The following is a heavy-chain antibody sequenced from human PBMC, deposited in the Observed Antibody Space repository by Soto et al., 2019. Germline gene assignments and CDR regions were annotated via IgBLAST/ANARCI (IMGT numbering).Heavy chain of an antibody. V-gene: IGHV4-4*03. Sequence: QVQLRESGPGLVNPPATLSLTCAVSGGSISSNNWWSWVRQPPGKGLEWIGEIFHSRCTNYNPSLKSRVTMSLDKSENQFSLKLSSVTAADTAVYYCARVSDAPLPSGVDYWGQGTQVTVSS. J-gene: IGHJ4*02. D-gene: IGHD3-3*01. CDR3: ARVSDAPLPSGVDY. CDR1: GGSISSNNW. CDR2: IFHSRCT.